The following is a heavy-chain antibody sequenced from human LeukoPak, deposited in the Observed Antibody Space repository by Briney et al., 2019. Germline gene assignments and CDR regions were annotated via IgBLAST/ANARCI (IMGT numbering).Heavy chain of an antibody. CDR1: GYTFTGYY. D-gene: IGHD3-9*01. Sequence: ASVKVSCKASGYTFTGYYMHWVRQAPGQGLEWMGWINPNSGGTNYAQKFQGRVTMTRDTSISTAYMELSRLRSDDTAVYYCARPEGKYDILTGYQIWGQGTLVTVSS. V-gene: IGHV1-2*02. CDR2: INPNSGGT. J-gene: IGHJ4*02. CDR3: ARPEGKYDILTGYQI.